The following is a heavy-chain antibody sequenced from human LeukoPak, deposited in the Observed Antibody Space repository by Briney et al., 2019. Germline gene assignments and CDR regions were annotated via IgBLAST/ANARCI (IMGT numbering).Heavy chain of an antibody. V-gene: IGHV1-2*02. CDR3: ARSRTSIAIDAFDI. D-gene: IGHD6-6*01. Sequence: ASVKVSCKASGYTFTCYYMHWVRQAPGQGLEWMGWINPNSGGTNYAQKFQGRVTMTRDTSISTAYMELSRLRSDDTAVYYCARSRTSIAIDAFDIWGQGTMVTVSS. J-gene: IGHJ3*02. CDR1: GYTFTCYY. CDR2: INPNSGGT.